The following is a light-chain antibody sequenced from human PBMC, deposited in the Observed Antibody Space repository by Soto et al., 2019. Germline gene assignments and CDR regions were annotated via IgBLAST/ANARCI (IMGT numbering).Light chain of an antibody. V-gene: IGKV1-39*01. Sequence: NQITKNKSSLSSSIRARVTITCXASQSISSYLNWYQQKPGKAPKLLIYAASSLQSGVPSRFSGSGSGTDFTLTISSLQPEDFATYYCQQSYSTPWTFGQGTKVDIK. CDR3: QQSYSTPWT. CDR2: AAS. CDR1: QSISSY. J-gene: IGKJ1*01.